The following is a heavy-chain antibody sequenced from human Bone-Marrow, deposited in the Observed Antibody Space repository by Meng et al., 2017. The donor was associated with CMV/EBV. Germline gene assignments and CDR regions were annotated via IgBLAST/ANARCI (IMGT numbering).Heavy chain of an antibody. J-gene: IGHJ6*02. CDR1: GFTFSSYS. D-gene: IGHD3-10*01. CDR3: ARVRGPKLLWFGDSPPGGGMDV. Sequence: GGSLRLSCAASGFTFSSYSMNWVRQAPGKGLEWVSSISSSSSYIYYADSVKGRFTISRDNAKNSLYLQMNSLRAEDTAVYYCARVRGPKLLWFGDSPPGGGMDVWGQGTTVTVSS. CDR2: ISSSSSYI. V-gene: IGHV3-21*01.